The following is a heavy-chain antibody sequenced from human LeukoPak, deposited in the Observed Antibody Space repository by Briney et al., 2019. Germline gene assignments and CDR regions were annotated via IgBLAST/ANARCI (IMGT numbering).Heavy chain of an antibody. CDR2: ISGSGGST. J-gene: IGHJ4*02. D-gene: IGHD6-19*01. Sequence: TGGSLRLSCAASGFTFSSYAMNWVRQAPGKGLEWVSTISGSGGSTYYADSVKGRFTIPRDNSKNTLYLQMNTLRAEDTAVYYCAKEETWLPGYWGQGTLVTVSS. CDR3: AKEETWLPGY. V-gene: IGHV3-23*01. CDR1: GFTFSSYA.